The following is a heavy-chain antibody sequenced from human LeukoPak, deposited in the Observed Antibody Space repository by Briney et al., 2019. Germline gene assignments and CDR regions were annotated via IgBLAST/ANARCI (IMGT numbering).Heavy chain of an antibody. CDR1: GGSNSTYY. V-gene: IGHV4-59*01. CDR3: ARDGYSGNDGL. D-gene: IGHD5-12*01. J-gene: IGHJ4*02. CDR2: IYHSGST. Sequence: SETLSLTCTVSGGSNSTYYWSWIRQPPGKGLEWIGYIYHSGSTKYNPSLKSRVTISVDTSKNQFSLKLSSVTAADTAVYYCARDGYSGNDGLWGQGTLVTVSS.